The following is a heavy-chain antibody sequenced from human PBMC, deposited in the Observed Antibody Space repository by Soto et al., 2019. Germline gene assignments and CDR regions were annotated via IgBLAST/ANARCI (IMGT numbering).Heavy chain of an antibody. D-gene: IGHD1-1*01. V-gene: IGHV1-69*02. CDR1: GGTFRNYP. Sequence: QVQLVQSGTEVKKPGSSVKVSCKASGGTFRNYPINWVRQAPGQGLEWMGSIFPLSDIPDHAQIFQARLTISADKSKSTAYMELSSLTSDDTAMYFCARGPLVVLNDFEPWGQGTLVTVSS. CDR2: IFPLSDIP. J-gene: IGHJ5*02. CDR3: ARGPLVVLNDFEP.